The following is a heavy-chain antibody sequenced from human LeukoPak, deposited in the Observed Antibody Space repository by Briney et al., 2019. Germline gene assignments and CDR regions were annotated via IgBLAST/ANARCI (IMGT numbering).Heavy chain of an antibody. Sequence: PGGSLRLSCAASGFTFSSYSMNWVRQAPGKGLEWVSYISSISSSSTYYADSVKGRFTISRDNAKNSLYLQMNSLRAEDTAVYYCARGRDVPDYWGQGTLVTVSS. CDR2: ISSISSSST. J-gene: IGHJ4*02. CDR3: ARGRDVPDY. CDR1: GFTFSSYS. D-gene: IGHD3-10*01. V-gene: IGHV3-48*04.